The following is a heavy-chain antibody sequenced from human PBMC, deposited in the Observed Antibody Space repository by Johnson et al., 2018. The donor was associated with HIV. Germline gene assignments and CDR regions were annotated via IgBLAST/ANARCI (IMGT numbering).Heavy chain of an antibody. D-gene: IGHD1-26*01. Sequence: VQLVESGGGLVQPGGSLRLSCAASGFTVSSNYMSWVRQAPGKGLEWVSVIFSGGSTYYADSVNGRLTISRNNSKNRLFVQMNSLRAEDTAVYYCGRGGGSYYRDGFDIWGQGTVVTVSS. J-gene: IGHJ3*02. CDR3: GRGGGSYYRDGFDI. CDR2: IFSGGST. CDR1: GFTVSSNY. V-gene: IGHV3-66*01.